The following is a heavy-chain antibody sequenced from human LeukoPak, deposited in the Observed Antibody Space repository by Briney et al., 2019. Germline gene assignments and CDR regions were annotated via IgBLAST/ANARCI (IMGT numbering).Heavy chain of an antibody. CDR2: ISSSSSAI. CDR3: ARAQDDLAFGSGGYYFDY. CDR1: GFTFSTYS. Sequence: GGSLRLSCAASGFTFSTYSMNWVRQAPGKGLEWVSCISSSSSAIYHADSVKGRFTISRDNAKNSLYLQMNSLRDEDTAVYYCARAQDDLAFGSGGYYFDYWGQGTLVTVSS. J-gene: IGHJ4*02. D-gene: IGHD3-10*01. V-gene: IGHV3-48*02.